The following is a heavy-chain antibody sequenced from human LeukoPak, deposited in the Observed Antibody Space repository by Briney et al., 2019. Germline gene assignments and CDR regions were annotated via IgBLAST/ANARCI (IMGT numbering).Heavy chain of an antibody. D-gene: IGHD3-16*01. Sequence: SETLSLTCTVSGGSVSSYYWSWIRQPAGKGLEWIGRIYTSGSTNYNPSLKSRVTMSQDMSKNQFSLRLTSVTAADTAVYYCARVGGAPLGALDVWGQGTMVTVSS. J-gene: IGHJ3*01. CDR3: ARVGGAPLGALDV. CDR1: GGSVSSYY. V-gene: IGHV4-4*07. CDR2: IYTSGST.